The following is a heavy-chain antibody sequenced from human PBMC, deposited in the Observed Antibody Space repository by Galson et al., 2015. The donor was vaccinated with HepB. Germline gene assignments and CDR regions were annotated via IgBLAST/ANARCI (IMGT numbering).Heavy chain of an antibody. CDR2: MNTNTGKP. CDR1: GYTFTDYV. J-gene: IGHJ6*03. V-gene: IGHV7-4-1*02. D-gene: IGHD3-3*01. CDR3: ARSPLRFLDWLPYYDYYYMDV. Sequence: VKVSCKASGYTFTDYVVNWVRQAPGQGLEWMGWMNTNTGKPTYAPGFAGRFVFSLDTSDTTAYLQISSLETDDTAVYYCARSPLRFLDWLPYYDYYYMDVGGEGTTVTASS.